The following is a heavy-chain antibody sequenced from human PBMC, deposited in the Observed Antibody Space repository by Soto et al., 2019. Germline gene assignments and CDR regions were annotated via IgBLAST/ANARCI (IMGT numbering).Heavy chain of an antibody. CDR1: GYSFTSYW. Sequence: EVQLVQSGAEVKKPGESLKISCKGSGYSFTSYWIGWVRQMPGKGLEWMGIIYPGDSDTRYSPSFQGQVTISADKSISTAYLQWSSLKASDTAMYYCARQEYYGSGRLDYYGMDVWGQGTTVTVSS. V-gene: IGHV5-51*01. CDR2: IYPGDSDT. J-gene: IGHJ6*02. D-gene: IGHD3-10*01. CDR3: ARQEYYGSGRLDYYGMDV.